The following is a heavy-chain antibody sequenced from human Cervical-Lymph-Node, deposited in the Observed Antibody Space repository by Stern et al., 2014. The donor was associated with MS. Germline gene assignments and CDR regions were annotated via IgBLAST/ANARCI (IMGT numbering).Heavy chain of an antibody. V-gene: IGHV4-39*01. J-gene: IGHJ4*02. CDR3: VRQVTVRSRFDY. CDR1: GGSISSSYY. CDR2: IDVAGTP. D-gene: IGHD4-11*01. Sequence: LQLQESGPGLVKPSETLSRTCTVSGGSISSSYYWGWIRQSSGKGLEWIGSIDVAGTPFYTPSFRSRFTISVAPSNNRFSLKLSSVTAADTAVYYCVRQVTVRSRFDYWGQGTLVTVSS.